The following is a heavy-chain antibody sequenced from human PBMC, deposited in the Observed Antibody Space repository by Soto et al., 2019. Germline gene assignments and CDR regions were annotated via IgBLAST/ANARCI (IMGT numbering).Heavy chain of an antibody. V-gene: IGHV1-18*04. D-gene: IGHD5-12*01. CDR1: GYAFSNYG. J-gene: IGHJ5*02. CDR3: ATSYDSGFDP. CDR2: ISPYNDNT. Sequence: QIPLVQSGAEVKKPGASVRVSCKASGYAFSNYGISWIRQAPGLGLEWIGWISPYNDNTDYAQSLQGRVTMTTDTSTNTAYMELRSLTSDDTAVYYCATSYDSGFDPWGQGTLVTVSS.